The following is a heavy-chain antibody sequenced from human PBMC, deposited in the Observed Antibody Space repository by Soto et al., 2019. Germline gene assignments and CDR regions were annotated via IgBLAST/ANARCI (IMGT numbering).Heavy chain of an antibody. CDR1: GYSFTSYW. CDR3: AGGGVRGVITRTRDYYGMDV. J-gene: IGHJ6*02. V-gene: IGHV5-51*01. Sequence: GESLKISCKDSGYSFTSYWIAWVRQMPGKGLEWMGIIYPGDSDTRYSPSFQGQVTISADKSISTAYLQWSSLKASDTAMYYCAGGGVRGVITRTRDYYGMDVWGQGTTVTVSS. CDR2: IYPGDSDT. D-gene: IGHD3-10*01.